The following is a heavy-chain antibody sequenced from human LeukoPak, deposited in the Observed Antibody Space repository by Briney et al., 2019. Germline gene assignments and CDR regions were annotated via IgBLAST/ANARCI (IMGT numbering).Heavy chain of an antibody. CDR2: IWYDGSNK. Sequence: GGSLRLSCAASGFTFSSYGMHWVRQAPGKGLEWVAVIWYDGSNKYYADSVKGRFTISRDNSKNTLYLQMNSLRAEDTAVYYCARDRVLLWFGNSGQSDYWGQGTLVTVSS. CDR1: GFTFSSYG. J-gene: IGHJ4*02. D-gene: IGHD3-10*01. CDR3: ARDRVLLWFGNSGQSDY. V-gene: IGHV3-33*01.